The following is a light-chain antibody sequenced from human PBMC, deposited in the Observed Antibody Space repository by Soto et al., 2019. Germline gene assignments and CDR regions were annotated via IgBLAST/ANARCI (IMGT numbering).Light chain of an antibody. Sequence: QSALTQPASVSGSPGQSITISCTGTSSDVGGYKYVSWYQQHPGKAPKLMIYEVSNRPSGVSHRFSGSKSGNTASLTISGLQAEDEADYYCSSYTSSTTVVFGGWTQLTVL. J-gene: IGLJ2*01. CDR3: SSYTSSTTVV. CDR1: SSDVGGYKY. CDR2: EVS. V-gene: IGLV2-14*01.